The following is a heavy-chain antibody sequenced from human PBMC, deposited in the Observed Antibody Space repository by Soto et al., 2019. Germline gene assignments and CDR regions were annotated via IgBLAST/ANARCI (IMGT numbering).Heavy chain of an antibody. CDR2: ISDNGDRT. Sequence: GGSLRLSCAASGFTFSTYAMSWVRQAPGKGLEWVSTISDNGDRTYYAASVKGRFTISRDNSKNTLYLLMNSLSAEDTALYYCAKVHGSGTYYNFPDYWGQGTLVTVYS. CDR3: AKVHGSGTYYNFPDY. D-gene: IGHD3-10*01. V-gene: IGHV3-23*01. J-gene: IGHJ4*02. CDR1: GFTFSTYA.